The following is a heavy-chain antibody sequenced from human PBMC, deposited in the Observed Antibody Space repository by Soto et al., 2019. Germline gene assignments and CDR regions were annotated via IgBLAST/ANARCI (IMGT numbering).Heavy chain of an antibody. CDR1: GGSFSDYY. Sequence: PSETLSLTCALYGGSFSDYYCSWIRQSPGKGLEWIGEINHSGSTNYNPSLKTRVTISLDTSMNLFSLRLSSVTAADTAMYYCARAPPFYSYGMDVWGQGTTVTVSS. V-gene: IGHV4-34*01. CDR2: INHSGST. J-gene: IGHJ6*02. CDR3: ARAPPFYSYGMDV.